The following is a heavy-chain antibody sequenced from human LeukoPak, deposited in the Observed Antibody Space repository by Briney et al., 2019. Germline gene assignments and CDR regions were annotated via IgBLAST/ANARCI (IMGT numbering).Heavy chain of an antibody. CDR1: GRSVSSGSNY. J-gene: IGHJ4*02. CDR3: AREGGGLDY. CDR2: IYYSGST. D-gene: IGHD4-23*01. V-gene: IGHV4-39*07. Sequence: SQTLSLTCTVSGRSVSSGSNYWGWIRQPPVNGLEWIGSIYYSGSTYHNPSLKSRVTISVDTSKNQFSLKLSSVTAADTAVYYCAREGGGLDYWGQGTLVTVSS.